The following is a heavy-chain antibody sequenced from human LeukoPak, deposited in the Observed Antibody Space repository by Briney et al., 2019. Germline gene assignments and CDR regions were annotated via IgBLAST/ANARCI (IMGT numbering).Heavy chain of an antibody. V-gene: IGHV1-69*05. Sequence: SVKISCKASGGTFSSYAISWVRQAPGQGLEWTGGIIPIFGTANYAQKFQGRVTITTDESTSTAYMELSSLRSEDTAVYYCARESDYDYVWGSSTSWGQGTLVTVSS. J-gene: IGHJ4*02. CDR3: ARESDYDYVWGSSTS. D-gene: IGHD3-16*01. CDR2: IIPIFGTA. CDR1: GGTFSSYA.